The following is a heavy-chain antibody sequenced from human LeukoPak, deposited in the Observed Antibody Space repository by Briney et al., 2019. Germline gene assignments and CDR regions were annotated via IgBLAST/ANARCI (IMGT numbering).Heavy chain of an antibody. V-gene: IGHV1-2*02. CDR3: ARGSVYFDY. CDR2: IDPDSGGT. Sequence: ASVKVSCKASGYTFTDYYMHWVRQAPGQGLEWMGWIDPDSGGTNYAQKFQGRVTMTRDTSINTAFMELSRLTSDDTAVYYCARGSVYFDYWGQGTLVTVSP. CDR1: GYTFTDYY. D-gene: IGHD6-25*01. J-gene: IGHJ4*02.